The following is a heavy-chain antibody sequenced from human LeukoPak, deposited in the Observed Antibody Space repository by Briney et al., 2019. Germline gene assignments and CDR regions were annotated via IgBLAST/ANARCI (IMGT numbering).Heavy chain of an antibody. CDR1: GYTFTGYY. Sequence: GASVKVSCRASGYTFTGYYMHWVRQAPGQGLEWMGRINPNNGGTNYAQKFQGRVTMTRDTSVSTVYMELSGLKSDDTAVYYCARDGDFWSGYYCDYWGQGTQVTVSS. D-gene: IGHD3-3*01. CDR2: INPNNGGT. J-gene: IGHJ4*02. V-gene: IGHV1-2*06. CDR3: ARDGDFWSGYYCDY.